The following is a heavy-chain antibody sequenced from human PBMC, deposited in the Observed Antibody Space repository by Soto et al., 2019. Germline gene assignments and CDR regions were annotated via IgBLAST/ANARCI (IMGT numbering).Heavy chain of an antibody. Sequence: PGGSLRLSCAASGFTFSSYWMHWVRQAPGKGLVWVSRINSDGSSTSCADSVKGRFTISRDNAKNTLYLQMNSLRAEDTAVYYCARDRRYYDWGSGSEYQLLMDVRGQGTTVTGSS. CDR1: GFTFSSYW. D-gene: IGHD3-16*01. CDR2: INSDGSST. J-gene: IGHJ6*02. V-gene: IGHV3-74*01. CDR3: ARDRRYYDWGSGSEYQLLMDV.